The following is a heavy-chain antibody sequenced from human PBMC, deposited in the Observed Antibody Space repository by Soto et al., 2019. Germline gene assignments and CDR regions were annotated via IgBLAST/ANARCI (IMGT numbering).Heavy chain of an antibody. Sequence: GGSLRLSCAASGFTFSSYAMSWVRQAPGKGLEWVSAISGSGGSTYYADSVKGRFTISRDNSKNTLYLQMNSLRAEDTAVYYCAKNPSYKFRTGGSYYFDYWGQGTLVTVSS. D-gene: IGHD2-8*02. CDR1: GFTFSSYA. J-gene: IGHJ4*02. CDR2: ISGSGGST. V-gene: IGHV3-23*01. CDR3: AKNPSYKFRTGGSYYFDY.